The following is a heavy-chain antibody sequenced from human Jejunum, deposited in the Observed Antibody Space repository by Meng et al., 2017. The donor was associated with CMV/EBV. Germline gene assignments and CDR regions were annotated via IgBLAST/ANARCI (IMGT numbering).Heavy chain of an antibody. D-gene: IGHD2-21*01. CDR3: TRDLYCGGNCYSAVDY. CDR1: YTFTGFY. Sequence: YTFTGFYINWVRQAPGQGLEWMGWTTPNNGGTNYAQKFQGRVTMTSDTSTSTAYMELSRLTSDDTAVYYCTRDLYCGGNCYSAVDYWGQGTLVTVSS. CDR2: TTPNNGGT. J-gene: IGHJ4*02. V-gene: IGHV1-2*02.